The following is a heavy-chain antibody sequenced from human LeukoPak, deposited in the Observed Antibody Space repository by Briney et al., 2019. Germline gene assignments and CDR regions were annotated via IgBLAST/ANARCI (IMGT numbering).Heavy chain of an antibody. D-gene: IGHD3-22*01. CDR2: IYYSGSN. Sequence: SETLSLTCTVSGGSISSYYWSWIRQPPGNGLEWIGYIYYSGSNNDNPSLKSRVTISVDASKNQFSLKLSSVTAADTAVYYCARGGTPSYDSSGYYYVLGYWYFDLWGRGTLVTVSS. V-gene: IGHV4-59*01. CDR1: GGSISSYY. CDR3: ARGGTPSYDSSGYYYVLGYWYFDL. J-gene: IGHJ2*01.